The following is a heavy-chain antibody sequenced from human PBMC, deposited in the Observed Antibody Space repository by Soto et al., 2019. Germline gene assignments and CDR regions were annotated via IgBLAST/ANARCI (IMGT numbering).Heavy chain of an antibody. CDR1: GGSISSGDYY. Sequence: SETLSLTCTVSGGSISSGDYYWSWIRQPPGKGLEWIGYIYYSGSTYYNPSLKSRVTISVDTSKDQLSLKLSSVTAADTAVYYCARVGPLYDFWSGYLLWGQGTLVTVSS. CDR3: ARVGPLYDFWSGYLL. CDR2: IYYSGST. D-gene: IGHD3-3*01. J-gene: IGHJ4*02. V-gene: IGHV4-30-4*01.